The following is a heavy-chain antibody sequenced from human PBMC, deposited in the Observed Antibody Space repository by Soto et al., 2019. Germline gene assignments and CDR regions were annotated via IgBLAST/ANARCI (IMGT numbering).Heavy chain of an antibody. V-gene: IGHV3-30-3*01. CDR2: ISYDGSNK. J-gene: IGHJ6*02. Sequence: PGGLPRVSSGASGVTFSSYAMHRVRQAPSKGLEWVAVISYDGSNKYYADSVKGRFTISRDNSKNTLYLQMNSLRAEDTAVYYCARDSGSYSEAPESIGYYYYYGMDVCGQGTTVTVSS. CDR3: ARDSGSYSEAPESIGYYYYYGMDV. D-gene: IGHD1-26*01. CDR1: GVTFSSYA.